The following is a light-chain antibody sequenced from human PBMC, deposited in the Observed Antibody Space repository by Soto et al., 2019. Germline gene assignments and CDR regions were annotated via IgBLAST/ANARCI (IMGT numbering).Light chain of an antibody. V-gene: IGKV3-20*01. CDR3: QQYGNSPVT. Sequence: IVLTQSPGTLSLSPGERATLSCRASQSVSSSYLAWYQQKPGQAPRLLIYGASSRATGIPDRFSGSGSGTDFTLTISRLEPEDFAMYYCQQYGNSPVTFGPGTKVDIK. CDR2: GAS. J-gene: IGKJ3*01. CDR1: QSVSSSY.